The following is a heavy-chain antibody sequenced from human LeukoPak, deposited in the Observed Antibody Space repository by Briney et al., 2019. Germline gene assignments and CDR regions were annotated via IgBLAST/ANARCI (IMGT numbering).Heavy chain of an antibody. V-gene: IGHV3-73*01. CDR2: IKTKAESYAT. Sequence: PGGSLKLSCAASGFTFSGSDIHWVRQASGKGLEWIGRIKTKAESYATAYVVSVKGRFPLSRDDSKNTAFLQMNSLKTEDTAVYYCSRRMFTADWHLDLWGRGTLVTVSS. CDR3: SRRMFTADWHLDL. CDR1: GFTFSGSD. D-gene: IGHD3-10*02. J-gene: IGHJ2*01.